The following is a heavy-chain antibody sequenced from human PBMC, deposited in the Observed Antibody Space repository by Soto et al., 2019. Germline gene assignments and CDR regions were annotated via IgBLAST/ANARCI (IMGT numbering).Heavy chain of an antibody. CDR2: INSDGSNT. D-gene: IGHD2-2*01. Sequence: GGSLRLSCAASGFTFSSYWMHWVRQAPGKGLVWVSRINSDGSNTNYADSVKGRFTISRDNAKNTLYLQMNSLRAEDTAVYYCFFEPRYGSNRFDYWGQGTLVTVSS. CDR1: GFTFSSYW. CDR3: FFEPRYGSNRFDY. J-gene: IGHJ4*02. V-gene: IGHV3-74*01.